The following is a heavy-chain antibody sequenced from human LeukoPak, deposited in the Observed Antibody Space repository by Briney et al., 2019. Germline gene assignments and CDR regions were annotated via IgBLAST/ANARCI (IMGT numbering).Heavy chain of an antibody. Sequence: GASVNVSCKASRYTYSGYYMIWLRQSPGLGGEWLGWINPNRGGTNYAQKFQGRVTMTRDTSISTAYMELSGLRSDDTAVYYCARGYPLSTTAAGTYFQHWGQGTLVTVSS. CDR1: RYTYSGYY. CDR3: ARGYPLSTTAAGTYFQH. D-gene: IGHD6-13*01. V-gene: IGHV1-2*02. CDR2: INPNRGGT. J-gene: IGHJ1*01.